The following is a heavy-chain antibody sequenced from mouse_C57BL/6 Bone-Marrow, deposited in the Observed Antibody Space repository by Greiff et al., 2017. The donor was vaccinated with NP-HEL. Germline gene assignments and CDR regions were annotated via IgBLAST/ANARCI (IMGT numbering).Heavy chain of an antibody. CDR2: IDPSDSYT. V-gene: IGHV1-69*01. Sequence: VQLQQPGAELVMPGASVKLSCKASGYTFTSYWMHWVKQRPGPGLEWIGEIDPSDSYTNYNQKFKGKSTLTVDKSSSTAYMQLSSLTSEDSAVYYCARNYYGSSYYWGQGTTLTVSS. J-gene: IGHJ2*01. CDR1: GYTFTSYW. CDR3: ARNYYGSSYY. D-gene: IGHD1-1*01.